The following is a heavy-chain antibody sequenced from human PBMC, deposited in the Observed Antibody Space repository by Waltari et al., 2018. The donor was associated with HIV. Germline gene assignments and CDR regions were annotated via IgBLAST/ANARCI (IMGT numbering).Heavy chain of an antibody. D-gene: IGHD6-13*01. J-gene: IGHJ4*02. CDR2: IYSDGSHK. CDR1: GFRFSKYG. Sequence: QVQLVASGGGVVQPGGSLRLSCAAPGFRFSKYGMHWVRQTPGRGLEWVAVIYSDGSHKSYTDSIKGRFTVSRDNSKNTLNLQMDGLRADDTGVYYCARDRWVASSNWYVDFWGQGTLVSVSA. CDR3: ARDRWVASSNWYVDF. V-gene: IGHV3-30*19.